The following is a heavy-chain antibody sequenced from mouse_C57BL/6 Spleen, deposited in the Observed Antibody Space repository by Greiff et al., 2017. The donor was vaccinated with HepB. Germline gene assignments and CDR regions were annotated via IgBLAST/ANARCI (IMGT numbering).Heavy chain of an antibody. J-gene: IGHJ3*01. CDR1: GFNIKDDY. Sequence: EVMLVESGAELVRPGASVKLSCTASGFNIKDDYMHWVKQRPEQGLEWIGWIDPENGDTEYASKFQGKATITADTSSNTAYLQLSSLTSEDTAVYYCTTDLLRGGVAYWGQGTLVTVSA. CDR3: TTDLLRGGVAY. D-gene: IGHD1-1*01. CDR2: IDPENGDT. V-gene: IGHV14-4*01.